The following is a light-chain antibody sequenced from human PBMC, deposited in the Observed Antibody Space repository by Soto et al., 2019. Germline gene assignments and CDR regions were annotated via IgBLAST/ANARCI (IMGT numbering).Light chain of an antibody. V-gene: IGKV4-1*01. CDR1: QSVLYSSNNKNY. CDR3: QQYYSTPPFT. CDR2: WAS. J-gene: IGKJ3*01. Sequence: DIVMTQSPDSLAVSLGERATINCKSSQSVLYSSNNKNYLAWYQQKPGQPPKLLIYWASTRESGVPDRLSGSGSGTDFTLTISSLQAEDVAFYYCQQYYSTPPFTFGPGTKVDIK.